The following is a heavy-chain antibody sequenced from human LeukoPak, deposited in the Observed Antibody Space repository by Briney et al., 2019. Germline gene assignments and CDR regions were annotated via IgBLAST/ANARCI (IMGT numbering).Heavy chain of an antibody. CDR2: ISYDGSNK. CDR3: AKDEGYCSGGSCYSGLLDY. Sequence: GGSLRLSCAASGFTFSSYGMHWVRQAPGKGLEWVAVISYDGSNKYYADSVKGRFTISRDNSKNTLYLQMNSLRAEDTAVYYCAKDEGYCSGGSCYSGLLDYWGQGTLVTASS. V-gene: IGHV3-30*18. CDR1: GFTFSSYG. J-gene: IGHJ4*02. D-gene: IGHD2-15*01.